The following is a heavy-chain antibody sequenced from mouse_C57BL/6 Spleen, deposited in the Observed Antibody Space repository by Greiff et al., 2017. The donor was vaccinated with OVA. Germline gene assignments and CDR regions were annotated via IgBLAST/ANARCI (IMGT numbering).Heavy chain of an antibody. CDR3: TRGGYYGSRDY. Sequence: VKLMESGAELVRPGASVTLSCKASGYTFTDYEMHWVKQTPVHGLEWIGAIDPETGGTAYNQKFKGKAILTADKSSSTAYMELRSLTSEDSAVYYCTRGGYYGSRDYWGQGTTLTVSS. D-gene: IGHD1-1*01. CDR1: GYTFTDYE. CDR2: IDPETGGT. V-gene: IGHV1-15*01. J-gene: IGHJ2*01.